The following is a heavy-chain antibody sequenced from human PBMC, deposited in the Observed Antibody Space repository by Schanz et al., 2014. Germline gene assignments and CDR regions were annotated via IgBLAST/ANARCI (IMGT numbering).Heavy chain of an antibody. D-gene: IGHD1-26*01. CDR1: GFTFSDYY. V-gene: IGHV3-11*06. CDR2: ISGSSIHK. J-gene: IGHJ6*02. Sequence: QLLESGGGLVQPGGSLRLSCAASGFTFSDYYMSWIRQAPGKGLEWVSYISGSSIHKNYADSVKGRFTISRDNGKNSLYLQMNSLRAEDTAVYYCARDMTSMGESGFYYYGMDVWGQGTTATVSS. CDR3: ARDMTSMGESGFYYYGMDV.